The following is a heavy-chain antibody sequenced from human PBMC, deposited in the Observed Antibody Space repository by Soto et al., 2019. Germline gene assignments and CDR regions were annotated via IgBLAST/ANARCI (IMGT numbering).Heavy chain of an antibody. CDR2: IWYDGSNK. Sequence: GGSLRLSCAASGFTFSSYGLHWVRQAPGKGLEWVEVIWYDGSNKYYADSVKGRFTISRDNSKNTLYLQMNSLRAEDTAVYYCARDSGYDSSGPPGYWGQGTLVTVSS. D-gene: IGHD3-22*01. CDR1: GFTFSSYG. CDR3: ARDSGYDSSGPPGY. V-gene: IGHV3-33*01. J-gene: IGHJ4*02.